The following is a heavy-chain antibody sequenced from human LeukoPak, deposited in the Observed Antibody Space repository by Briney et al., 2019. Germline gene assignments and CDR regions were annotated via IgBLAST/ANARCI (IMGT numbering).Heavy chain of an antibody. CDR3: ARARGWDPDPDYYYYGMDF. CDR2: IWYDGSNK. J-gene: IGHJ6*02. Sequence: GGSLRLSCAASGFTFSSYGMHWVRQAPGKGLEWVAVIWYDGSNKYYADSVKGRFTISRDNSKNALYLQMNSLRAEDTAVYYCARARGWDPDPDYYYYGMDFWGQGTTVTASS. D-gene: IGHD5-12*01. CDR1: GFTFSSYG. V-gene: IGHV3-33*01.